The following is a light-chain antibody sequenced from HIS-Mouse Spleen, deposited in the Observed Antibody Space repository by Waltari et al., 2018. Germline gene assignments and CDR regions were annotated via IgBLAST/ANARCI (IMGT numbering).Light chain of an antibody. V-gene: IGKV1-9*01. Sequence: DIQFTQSPSFLSASVGDRVTITCRASQGISSYLAWYQQKPGKAPKLLIYAASTLQSGVQSRLSGSGSGTEFTLTISSLQPEDFATYYCQQLNSYPPTFGQGTKVEIK. J-gene: IGKJ1*01. CDR3: QQLNSYPPT. CDR1: QGISSY. CDR2: AAS.